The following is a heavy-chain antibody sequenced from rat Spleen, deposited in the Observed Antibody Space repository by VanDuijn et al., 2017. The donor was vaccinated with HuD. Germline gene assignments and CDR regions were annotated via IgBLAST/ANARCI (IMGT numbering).Heavy chain of an antibody. J-gene: IGHJ3*01. CDR1: GFTFSNYD. V-gene: IGHV5S23*01. D-gene: IGHD1-12*02. CDR3: TTDSIYYYDGSYYYGAFAH. Sequence: EVQLVESGGGLVQPGRSLKLSCAASGFTFSNYDMAWVRQAPTKGLVWVASISIAGGNTYYRDSMKGRFTISRDNAKSTLYLQMDSLRSEGTATYYCTTDSIYYYDGSYYYGAFAHWGQGTLVTVSS. CDR2: ISIAGGNT.